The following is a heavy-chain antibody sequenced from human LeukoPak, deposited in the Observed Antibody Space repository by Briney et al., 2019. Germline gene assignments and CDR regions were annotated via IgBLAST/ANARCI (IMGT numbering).Heavy chain of an antibody. CDR1: GYTFSSSG. D-gene: IGHD5-12*01. CDR2: ISGYNGNT. Sequence: ASVKVSCKASGYTFSSSGIAWVRQAPGQGLEWMGWISGYNGNTNYAQKLQGGVSMTTDTSTTTAYMELRSLTSDDTALYYCARSSLGTITAGPFDYWGQGTLVTVSS. V-gene: IGHV1-18*01. J-gene: IGHJ4*02. CDR3: ARSSLGTITAGPFDY.